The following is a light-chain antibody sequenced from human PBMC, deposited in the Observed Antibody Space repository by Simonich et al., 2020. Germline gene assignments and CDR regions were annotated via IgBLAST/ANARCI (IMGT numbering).Light chain of an antibody. CDR3: QQANSFPYT. V-gene: IGKV1-12*01. J-gene: IGKJ2*01. CDR1: QGISSW. CDR2: KAS. Sequence: DIQMTQSPSSVSSSVGDRVTITCRAIQGISSWLSWYQQKPGKAPKLLIYKASSLESGVPSRFSGSGSGTEFTLTIRSLQPDDFATYYCQQANSFPYTFGQGTKLEIK.